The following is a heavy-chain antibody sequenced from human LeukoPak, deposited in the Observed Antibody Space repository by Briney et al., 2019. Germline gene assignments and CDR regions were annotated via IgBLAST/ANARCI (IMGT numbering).Heavy chain of an antibody. V-gene: IGHV1-69*04. CDR1: GGTFSSYA. Sequence: ASVKVSCKASGGTFSSYAISWVRQAPGQGLEWMGRIIPILGIANYAQKFQGRVTITADKSTSTAYMELSSLRSEGTAVYYCARGQLLPGYYGMDVWGQGTTVTVSS. J-gene: IGHJ6*02. D-gene: IGHD2-2*01. CDR3: ARGQLLPGYYGMDV. CDR2: IIPILGIA.